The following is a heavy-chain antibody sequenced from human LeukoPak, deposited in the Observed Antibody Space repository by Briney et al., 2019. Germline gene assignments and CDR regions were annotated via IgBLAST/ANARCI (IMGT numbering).Heavy chain of an antibody. CDR2: ISSSSSYI. J-gene: IGHJ4*02. CDR3: ARDRTKSPAAPPFFDY. CDR1: GFTFSSYS. V-gene: IGHV3-21*01. Sequence: GGSLRLSCAASGFTFSSYSMNWVRQAPGKGLEWVSSISSSSSYIYYAASVKGRFTISRDNAKNSLYLQMNSLRAEDTAVYYCARDRTKSPAAPPFFDYWGQGTLVTVSS. D-gene: IGHD2-2*01.